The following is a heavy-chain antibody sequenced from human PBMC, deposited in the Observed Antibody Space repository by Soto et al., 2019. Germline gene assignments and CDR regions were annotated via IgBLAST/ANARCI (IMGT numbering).Heavy chain of an antibody. CDR2: TNANLGTG. Sequence: QVQLVQSGAEVKKPGSSVKVSCKASGGTFSSYPISWVRQAPGQGLEWMGGTNANLGTGNYAQKFQGRLTITTDISTTTAYMELSTLRSEDTAVYYWARRDSRGYFRYFDNWGQGNLVTVSS. CDR3: ARRDSRGYFRYFDN. J-gene: IGHJ4*02. D-gene: IGHD5-18*01. V-gene: IGHV1-69*06. CDR1: GGTFSSYP.